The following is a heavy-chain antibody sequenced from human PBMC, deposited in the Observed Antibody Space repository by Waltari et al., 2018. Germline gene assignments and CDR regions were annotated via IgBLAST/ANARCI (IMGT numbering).Heavy chain of an antibody. CDR1: GLTLSRYT. D-gene: IGHD6-13*01. CDR2: IGGSGIST. J-gene: IGHJ4*02. Sequence: EVQLLESVGGLVQPGGSLRLSCVASGLTLSRYTMGWVRQAPGKGLEWVSSIGGSGISTYYADSVKGRFTISRDNSKDTLYLQINSLRAEDTAVYYCAKDIAPAGTRYFDYWGQGTLVTVSS. V-gene: IGHV3-23*01. CDR3: AKDIAPAGTRYFDY.